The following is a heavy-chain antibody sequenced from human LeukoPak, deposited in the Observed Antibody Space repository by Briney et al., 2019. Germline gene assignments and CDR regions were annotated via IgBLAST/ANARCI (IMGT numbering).Heavy chain of an antibody. J-gene: IGHJ4*02. D-gene: IGHD2-2*01. Sequence: ASVKVSCKASGYTFSGYYMHWVRQAPGQGLEWMGWINPNSGGTNYAQKFQGWVTMTRDTSISTAYMELSRLRSDDTAVYYCAREQRVVPAATLVYWGQGTLVTVSS. CDR1: GYTFSGYY. CDR2: INPNSGGT. CDR3: AREQRVVPAATLVY. V-gene: IGHV1-2*04.